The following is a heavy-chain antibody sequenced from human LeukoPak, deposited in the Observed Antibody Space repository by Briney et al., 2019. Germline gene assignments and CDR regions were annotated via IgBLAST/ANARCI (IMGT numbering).Heavy chain of an antibody. CDR1: GYSISSGYY. D-gene: IGHD3-10*01. CDR3: ASNYGSGRDTWFDP. Sequence: SETLSLTCTVSGYSISSGYYWGWIRQPPGKGLEWIGSIYHSGSTYYNPSLKSRVTISVDTSKNQLSLKLSSVTAADTAVYYCASNYGSGRDTWFDPWGQGTLVTVSS. J-gene: IGHJ5*02. CDR2: IYHSGST. V-gene: IGHV4-38-2*02.